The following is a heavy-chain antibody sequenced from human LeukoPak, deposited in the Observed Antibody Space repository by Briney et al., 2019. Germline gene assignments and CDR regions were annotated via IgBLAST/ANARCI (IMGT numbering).Heavy chain of an antibody. D-gene: IGHD2-15*01. CDR1: GYSFTSYW. V-gene: IGHV5-10-1*01. J-gene: IGHJ4*02. Sequence: GESLKISCKGSGYSFTSYWISWVRQMPGKGLEWMGRIDPSDSYTNYSPSFQGHVTISADKSISTAYLQWSSLKASDTAMYYCARGGSGFESFDYWGQGTLVTVSS. CDR3: ARGGSGFESFDY. CDR2: IDPSDSYT.